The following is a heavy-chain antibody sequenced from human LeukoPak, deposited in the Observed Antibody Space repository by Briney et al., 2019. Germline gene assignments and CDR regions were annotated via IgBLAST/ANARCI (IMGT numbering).Heavy chain of an antibody. Sequence: GGSLRLSCVASGFNFNMFWMSWVRQAPGKGLEWVTNIKQDASAKFYVGSVRGRFDISRDNARKSVFLQMNSLRAEDTAVYYCARDRGEQQLADDAFDIWGQGTMVTVSS. CDR2: IKQDASAK. CDR1: GFNFNMFW. D-gene: IGHD6-13*01. V-gene: IGHV3-7*01. CDR3: ARDRGEQQLADDAFDI. J-gene: IGHJ3*02.